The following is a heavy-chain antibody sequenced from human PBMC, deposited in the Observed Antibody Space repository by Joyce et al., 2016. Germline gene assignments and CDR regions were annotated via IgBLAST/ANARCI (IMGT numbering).Heavy chain of an antibody. CDR2: IYWDDDK. CDR1: GFSLTTSGEG. CDR3: ARRFSRGGVHNWFDP. Sequence: QITLKESGPALVEPTQTLTLTCTFSGFSLTTSGEGVGWIRQPPGQAPEWLALIYWDDDKRYSPSLKTRLAITKDTSKNQVVLTMANMDPVDTATYYCARRFSRGGVHNWFDPWGQGILVTVSS. J-gene: IGHJ5*02. D-gene: IGHD3-16*01. V-gene: IGHV2-5*02.